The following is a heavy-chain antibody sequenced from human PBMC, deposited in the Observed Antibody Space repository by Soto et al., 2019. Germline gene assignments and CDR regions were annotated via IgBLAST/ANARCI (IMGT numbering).Heavy chain of an antibody. Sequence: SETLSLAFTVSCGSISSSSYYRGWIRQPPGKGLEWIGCIYYSGSTNYNPSLKSRFTISLNTSKNQFSLRLSSVTAADTAVYYCARGTFSGSYSYYFDYWGQGTLVTVSS. V-gene: IGHV4-39*07. CDR3: ARGTFSGSYSYYFDY. J-gene: IGHJ4*02. CDR1: CGSISSSSYY. CDR2: IYYSGST. D-gene: IGHD3-10*01.